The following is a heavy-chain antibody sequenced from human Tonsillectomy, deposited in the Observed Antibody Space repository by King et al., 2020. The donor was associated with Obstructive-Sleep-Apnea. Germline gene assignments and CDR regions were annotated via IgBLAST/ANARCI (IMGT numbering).Heavy chain of an antibody. Sequence: VQLQESGPGLVKPSQTLSLTCSVSGGSISSGDYSWSWIRQPPGKGLEWIGYIYYNGSTYYNPSLKSRVTMSVDTSKNQLSLKLSSVTAADTAVYHCFRESYCSSISCYGGFDYWGQGTLVTVSS. CDR2: IYYNGST. V-gene: IGHV4-30-4*01. D-gene: IGHD2-2*01. J-gene: IGHJ4*02. CDR3: FRESYCSSISCYGGFDY. CDR1: GGSISSGDYS.